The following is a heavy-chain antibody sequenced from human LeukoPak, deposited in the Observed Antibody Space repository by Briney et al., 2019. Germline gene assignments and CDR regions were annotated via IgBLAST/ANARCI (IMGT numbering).Heavy chain of an antibody. V-gene: IGHV3-23*01. CDR2: IYGSGEGQT. CDR3: GRDVNPTGAWVIDN. J-gene: IGHJ4*02. Sequence: GGSLRLSCAASGFTFRAYTMNWVRQAPGKGLEWVSGIYGSGEGQTFYADSVRGRFTISRDDSRNLVFLHMDSLRVEDTALYYFGRDVNPTGAWVIDNGGRGTLVTVS. CDR1: GFTFRAYT. D-gene: IGHD1-14*01.